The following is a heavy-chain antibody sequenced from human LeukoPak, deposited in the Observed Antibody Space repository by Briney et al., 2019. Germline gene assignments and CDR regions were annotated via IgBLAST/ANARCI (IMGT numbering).Heavy chain of an antibody. Sequence: GGSLRLSCAASGFTFSSYWMSWVRQAPGKGLEWVANIKQDGSEKYYVDSVKGRFTISRDNAKNSLYLQMNSLRAEDTAVYYCARDRLRGVITYYYYYMDVWGKGTTVTVSS. CDR1: GFTFSSYW. V-gene: IGHV3-7*01. CDR3: ARDRLRGVITYYYYYMDV. J-gene: IGHJ6*03. D-gene: IGHD3-10*01. CDR2: IKQDGSEK.